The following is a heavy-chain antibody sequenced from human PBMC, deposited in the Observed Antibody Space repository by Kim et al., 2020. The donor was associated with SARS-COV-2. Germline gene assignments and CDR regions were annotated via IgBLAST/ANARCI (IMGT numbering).Heavy chain of an antibody. CDR1: GFTFSDYW. D-gene: IGHD3-16*02. J-gene: IGHJ4*02. CDR2: IKHDGSEK. Sequence: GGSLRLSCAASGFTFSDYWMSLVRQATGKGLECVANIKHDGSEKYYVVSVKGRFTIPRDNAKNSLYLQMNSLGAEDTAVYYCARQRYRHFDCWGQGNLVTVAS. CDR3: ARQRYRHFDC. V-gene: IGHV3-7*01.